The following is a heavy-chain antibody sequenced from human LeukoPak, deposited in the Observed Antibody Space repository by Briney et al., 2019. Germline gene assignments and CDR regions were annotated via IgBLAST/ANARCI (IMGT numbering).Heavy chain of an antibody. J-gene: IGHJ4*02. CDR1: GGSISSNNW. CDR2: IYHSGHT. V-gene: IGHV4-4*02. D-gene: IGHD5-24*01. CDR3: ARDVREGAEMCCLDY. Sequence: SEALSLTCAVSGGSISSNNWWSWVRQPPGKGLEWIGEIYHSGHTNYNPSLKSRVTISVDKSKNQFSLKLSSVTAADTAVYYCARDVREGAEMCCLDYWGQGTLVTVSS.